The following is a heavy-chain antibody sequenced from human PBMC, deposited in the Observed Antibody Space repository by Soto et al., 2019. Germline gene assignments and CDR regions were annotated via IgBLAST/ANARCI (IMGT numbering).Heavy chain of an antibody. CDR2: ITGSGTTT. J-gene: IGHJ5*02. CDR3: AKDLSSGVLRNWFDP. Sequence: GGSLRLSCAASGFTFSSYAMTWVRQAPGKGLEWVGSITGSGTTTFYADSVKGRFTISRDNSKDTLYLQMSGLRAEDTAVYYCAKDLSSGVLRNWFDPWSQGSLVTVSS. V-gene: IGHV3-23*01. D-gene: IGHD6-19*01. CDR1: GFTFSSYA.